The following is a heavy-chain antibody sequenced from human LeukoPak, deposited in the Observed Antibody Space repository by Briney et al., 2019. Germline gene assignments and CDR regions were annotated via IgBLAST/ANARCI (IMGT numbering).Heavy chain of an antibody. CDR3: ARISSSAPYFDY. CDR2: IYYTGST. Sequence: PSETLSLTCSVSGGSISGYYWSWMRQPPGKGLEWIGYIYYTGSTNYNPSLKGRVTISVDTSMNQFSLKLSSVTAADTAVYYCARISSSAPYFDYWGQGSLVTVSS. CDR1: GGSISGYY. V-gene: IGHV4-59*08. D-gene: IGHD6-6*01. J-gene: IGHJ4*02.